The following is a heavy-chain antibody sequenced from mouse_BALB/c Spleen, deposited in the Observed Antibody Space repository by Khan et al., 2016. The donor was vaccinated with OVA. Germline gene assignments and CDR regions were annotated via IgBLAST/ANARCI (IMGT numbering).Heavy chain of an antibody. CDR3: ATSYFNGYYFDY. V-gene: IGHV5-17*02. Sequence: EVHLVESGGGLVQSGGSRKLSCAASGFTFTSYGMHWIRQAPEKGLEWVAYISSDSNTIYYADTVKGRFTISRDNPKNTLFLQMTSLRSGDTAMYFCATSYFNGYYFDYWGQGTTLTVSS. CDR1: GFTFTSYG. J-gene: IGHJ2*01. D-gene: IGHD1-1*01. CDR2: ISSDSNTI.